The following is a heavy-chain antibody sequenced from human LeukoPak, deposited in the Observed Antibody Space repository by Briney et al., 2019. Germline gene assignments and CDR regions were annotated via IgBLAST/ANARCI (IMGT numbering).Heavy chain of an antibody. D-gene: IGHD2-15*01. CDR3: AIAPVARYCSGGSCYSLVNWFDP. CDR2: IYYSGST. J-gene: IGHJ5*02. V-gene: IGHV4-61*01. Sequence: SETLSLTCTVSVGSVSSGSYYWSWIRQPPGKGLEWIGYIYYSGSTNYNPSLKSRVTISVDTSKNQFSLKLSSVTAVDTAVYYCAIAPVARYCSGGSCYSLVNWFDPWGQGTLVTLSS. CDR1: VGSVSSGSYY.